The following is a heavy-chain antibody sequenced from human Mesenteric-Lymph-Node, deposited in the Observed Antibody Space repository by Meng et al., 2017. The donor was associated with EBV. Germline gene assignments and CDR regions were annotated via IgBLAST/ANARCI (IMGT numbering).Heavy chain of an antibody. CDR1: SDFISSTSYH. D-gene: IGHD6-19*01. CDR2: IYHRGST. Sequence: QLQTQESGPGLGMPSWTLSLICTVSSDFISSTSYHWGWIRQPPGKGLEWIGEIYHRGSTNYNPSLTSRVTISVDESKNEFSLRLTSVTAADTAVYFCARVNEGQWLVRGAFDYWGQGTLVTVSS. J-gene: IGHJ4*02. CDR3: ARVNEGQWLVRGAFDY. V-gene: IGHV4-61*05.